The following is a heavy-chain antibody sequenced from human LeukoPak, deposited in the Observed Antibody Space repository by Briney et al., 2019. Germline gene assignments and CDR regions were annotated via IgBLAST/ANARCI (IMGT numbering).Heavy chain of an antibody. J-gene: IGHJ4*02. CDR1: GFTFSSYS. CDR2: ISSSSSYI. V-gene: IGHV3-21*01. D-gene: IGHD3-22*01. CDR3: ARDLVSWYYYDSSGYGI. Sequence: GGSLRLSCAASGFTFSSYSMNWVRQAPGKGLEWVSSISSSSSYIYYADSVKGRFTISRDNAKNSLYLQMNSLRAEDTAVYYCARDLVSWYYYDSSGYGIWGQGTLVTVSS.